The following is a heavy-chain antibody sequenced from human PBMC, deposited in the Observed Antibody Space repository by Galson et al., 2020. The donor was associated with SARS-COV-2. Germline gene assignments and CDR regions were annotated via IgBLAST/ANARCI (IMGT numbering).Heavy chain of an antibody. Sequence: SETLSLTCAASGDSVSSGDYSWSCNRPPPGKGLEWIGYINSATTSYNPSLESRLTMSIDTSKNQFSLKLSTVTAADTAVYYCARETQGENWGEDYFDYWGQGTLVSVSS. J-gene: IGHJ4*02. CDR1: GDSVSSGDYS. CDR3: ARETQGENWGEDYFDY. CDR2: INSATT. V-gene: IGHV4-30-4*07. D-gene: IGHD7-27*01.